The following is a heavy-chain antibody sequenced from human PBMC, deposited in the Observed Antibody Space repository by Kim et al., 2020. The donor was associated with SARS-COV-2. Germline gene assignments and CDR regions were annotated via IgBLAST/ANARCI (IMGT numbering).Heavy chain of an antibody. CDR2: INPNSGGT. V-gene: IGHV1-2*02. CDR3: ARVFVVEDGMDV. Sequence: ASVKVSCKASGYTFTGYYMHWVRQAPGQGLEWMGWINPNSGGTNYAQKFQGRVTMTRDTSISTAYMELSRLRSDDTAVYYCARVFVVEDGMDVWGQGTTVTVSS. D-gene: IGHD3-3*01. J-gene: IGHJ6*02. CDR1: GYTFTGYY.